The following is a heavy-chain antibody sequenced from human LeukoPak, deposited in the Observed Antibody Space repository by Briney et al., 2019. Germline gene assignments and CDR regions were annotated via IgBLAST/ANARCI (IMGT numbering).Heavy chain of an antibody. J-gene: IGHJ5*02. CDR2: INPDNGNT. Sequence: GASVKVSCKASGYTFSKHDMHWGRQAPGQGLEWVGCINPDNGNTKYSQEFQGRVTITSDTSASTVYMEVSSLRSEDFAMYFCTLYNHWGQGTLVTVSS. D-gene: IGHD2-2*02. V-gene: IGHV1-3*03. CDR1: GYTFSKHD. CDR3: TLYNH.